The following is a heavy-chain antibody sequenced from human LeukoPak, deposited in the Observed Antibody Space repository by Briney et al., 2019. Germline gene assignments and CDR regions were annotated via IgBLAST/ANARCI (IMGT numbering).Heavy chain of an antibody. Sequence: SETLSLTCAVYGGSFSGYYWSWIRQPPGKGLEWIGEINHSGSTNYNPSLKSRVTISVDTSKNQFSLKLSSVTAADTAVYYCARDRLDTAMAAYYYYYGMDVWGQGTTVTVSS. D-gene: IGHD5-18*01. CDR1: GGSFSGYY. CDR2: INHSGST. CDR3: ARDRLDTAMAAYYYYYGMDV. J-gene: IGHJ6*02. V-gene: IGHV4-34*01.